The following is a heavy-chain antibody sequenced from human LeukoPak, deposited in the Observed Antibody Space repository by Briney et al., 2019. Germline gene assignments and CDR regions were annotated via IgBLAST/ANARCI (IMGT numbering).Heavy chain of an antibody. D-gene: IGHD2-2*01. CDR2: SSAYNGNT. CDR3: ARDFQDIVVVPAAMDYYYGMDV. J-gene: IGHJ6*02. V-gene: IGHV1-18*01. CDR1: GYTFTSYG. Sequence: ASVKVSCKASGYTFTSYGIRWVRQAPGQGLEWMGWSSAYNGNTNYAQKLQGRVTMTTDTSTSTAYMELRSLRSDDTAVYYRARDFQDIVVVPAAMDYYYGMDVWGQGTTVTVSS.